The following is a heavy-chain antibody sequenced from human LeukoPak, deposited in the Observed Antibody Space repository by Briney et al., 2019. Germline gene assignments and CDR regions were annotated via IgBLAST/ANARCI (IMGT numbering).Heavy chain of an antibody. J-gene: IGHJ4*02. CDR1: GGSISSGDYY. V-gene: IGHV4-30-4*01. D-gene: IGHD3-10*01. CDR2: IYYSGST. CDR3: ARGSYGSGSSVADDY. Sequence: SETLSLTCTVSGGSISSGDYYWSWIRQPPGKGLEWIGYIYYSGSTYYNPSLKSRVTISVDTSKNQFSLKLSSVTAADTAVYYWARGSYGSGSSVADDYWGQGTLVTVSS.